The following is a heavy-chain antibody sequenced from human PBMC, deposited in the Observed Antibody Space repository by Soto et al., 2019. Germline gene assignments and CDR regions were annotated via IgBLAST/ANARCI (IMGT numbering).Heavy chain of an antibody. CDR3: ARAKRNYYYGMDV. J-gene: IGHJ6*02. D-gene: IGHD6-25*01. Sequence: PSETLSLTCTVSGGSISSSSYYWGWIRQPPGKGLEWIGSIYYSGSTNYNPSLKGRITISVDTSKNQFSLKLSSVTTADTAVYYCARAKRNYYYGMDVWGQGTTVTVSS. CDR1: GGSISSSSYY. CDR2: IYYSGST. V-gene: IGHV4-39*07.